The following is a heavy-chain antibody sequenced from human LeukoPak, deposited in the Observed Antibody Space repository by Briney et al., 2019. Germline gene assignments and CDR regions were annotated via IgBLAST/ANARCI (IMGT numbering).Heavy chain of an antibody. D-gene: IGHD4-11*01. J-gene: IGHJ4*02. V-gene: IGHV3-66*01. CDR3: ARDPSPYYSDYGH. CDR1: GVTVSASY. Sequence: GGSLRLSCAASGVTVSASYMSWVRQAPGKGLEWVSIMYSGGGTDYADSVKGRFTISRDNSKNTVHLQMNNLRAEDAAVYYCARDPSPYYSDYGHWGQGTLVIVSS. CDR2: MYSGGGT.